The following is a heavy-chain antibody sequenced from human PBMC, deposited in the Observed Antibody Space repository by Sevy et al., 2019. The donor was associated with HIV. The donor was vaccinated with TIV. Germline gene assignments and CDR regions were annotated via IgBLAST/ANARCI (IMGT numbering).Heavy chain of an antibody. V-gene: IGHV4-34*01. CDR1: SGSLNNYY. CDR2: INESGTI. CDR3: ARGSWVGDTTPIDS. J-gene: IGHJ5*01. D-gene: IGHD3-3*01. Sequence: SETLSLTCAVYSGSLNNYYWTWIRQSPGTGLEWIGEINESGTINYNPSLKSRLTLSLDTPMRQFSLRLDSVTAADTAIYYCARGSWVGDTTPIDSWGHGTPVTVSS.